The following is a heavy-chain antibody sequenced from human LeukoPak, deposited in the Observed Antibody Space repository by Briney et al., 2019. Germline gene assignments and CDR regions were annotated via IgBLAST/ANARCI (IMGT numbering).Heavy chain of an antibody. CDR1: GGSIIGNW. J-gene: IGHJ4*02. CDR2: FFPGGST. V-gene: IGHV4-4*07. Sequence: SETLSLTCTVSGGSIIGNWWSWIRQPAGKGLEWIGRFFPGGSTNYNPSLKSRVTMSVDTSKNQFSLKLGSVTAADTAIYYCARYDSSGLDYWGQGTLVTVSS. CDR3: ARYDSSGLDY. D-gene: IGHD3-22*01.